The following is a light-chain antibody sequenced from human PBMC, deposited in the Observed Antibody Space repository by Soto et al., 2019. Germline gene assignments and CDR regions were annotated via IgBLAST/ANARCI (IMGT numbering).Light chain of an antibody. Sequence: DIQKTQSPSTLSASIGDRVTITCRASQSISSWLAWYQQKPGKAPKLLICDASSLESGVPSRFSGSGSGTEFTLTISGLQPDDFATYYCQQYNDYSYTFGQGTKVDIK. CDR3: QQYNDYSYT. CDR2: DAS. V-gene: IGKV1-5*01. CDR1: QSISSW. J-gene: IGKJ2*01.